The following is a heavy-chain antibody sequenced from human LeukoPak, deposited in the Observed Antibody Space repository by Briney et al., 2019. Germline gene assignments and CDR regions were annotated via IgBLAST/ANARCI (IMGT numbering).Heavy chain of an antibody. CDR3: AKEGYSRGYYSYYYMDV. D-gene: IGHD6-13*01. CDR1: IFTFTGYT. Sequence: PGGSLRLSCAASIFTFTGYTMYWVRQAPGKGLEWVTAISYDGSNKYYADSVKGRFTISRDNSKNTLYVQMNSLRAEDTAVYYCAKEGYSRGYYSYYYMDVWGKGTTVTVSS. CDR2: ISYDGSNK. V-gene: IGHV3-30*04. J-gene: IGHJ6*03.